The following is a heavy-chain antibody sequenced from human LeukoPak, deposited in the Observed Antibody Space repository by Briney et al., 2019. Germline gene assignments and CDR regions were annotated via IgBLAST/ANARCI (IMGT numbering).Heavy chain of an antibody. J-gene: IGHJ4*02. CDR1: GYTFTGYY. Sequence: ASVRVSCKASGYTFTGYYIHWVRQAPGQGLEWMGWINPNSGGTKYAQKFQGRVTMTRDTSISTAYMELSSLTSDDTALYYCATDGAVAGTAYPEYWGQGTLVTVSS. CDR2: INPNSGGT. V-gene: IGHV1-2*02. D-gene: IGHD6-19*01. CDR3: ATDGAVAGTAYPEY.